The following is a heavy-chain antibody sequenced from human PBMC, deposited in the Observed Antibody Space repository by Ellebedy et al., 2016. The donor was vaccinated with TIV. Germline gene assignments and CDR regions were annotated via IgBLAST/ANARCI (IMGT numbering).Heavy chain of an antibody. V-gene: IGHV3-23*01. J-gene: IGHJ4*02. CDR1: GFASSPYA. Sequence: GGSLRLSCAASGFASSPYAMSWVRQAPGKGLEWVSAIDGSGGFTKYADSVKGRFTISRDNSKNTLYLQMNSLRAEDTAVYYCARWPSGDAPLDYWGQGTLVTVSS. CDR3: ARWPSGDAPLDY. CDR2: IDGSGGFT. D-gene: IGHD4-17*01.